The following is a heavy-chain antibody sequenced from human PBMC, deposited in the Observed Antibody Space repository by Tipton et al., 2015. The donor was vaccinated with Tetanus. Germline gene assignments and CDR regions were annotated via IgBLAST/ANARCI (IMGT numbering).Heavy chain of an antibody. D-gene: IGHD1-26*01. CDR3: ARISGRYFYYGMDV. V-gene: IGHV3-72*01. Sequence: SLRLSCVASGFTFTDYYMTWVRQAPGKGLEWVGRIRDKANNFTTEYAASVKGRSTISRDDSKKSVYLQMSSLKTEDTAVYYCARISGRYFYYGMDVWGQGTTVTVSS. CDR2: IRDKANNFTT. CDR1: GFTFTDYY. J-gene: IGHJ6*02.